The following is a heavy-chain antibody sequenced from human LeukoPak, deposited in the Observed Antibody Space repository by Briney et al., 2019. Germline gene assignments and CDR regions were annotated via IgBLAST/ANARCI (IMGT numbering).Heavy chain of an antibody. CDR1: GFTFSSYS. D-gene: IGHD2-21*01. CDR2: ISSSSSYI. Sequence: GGSLRLSCAASGFTFSSYSMNWVRQAPGKGLEWVSSISSSSSYIYYADSVKGRFTISRDNAKNSLYLQMNSLRAVDTAVYYCARGLLAYCGGDCLIFDYWGQGTLVTVSS. J-gene: IGHJ4*02. V-gene: IGHV3-21*01. CDR3: ARGLLAYCGGDCLIFDY.